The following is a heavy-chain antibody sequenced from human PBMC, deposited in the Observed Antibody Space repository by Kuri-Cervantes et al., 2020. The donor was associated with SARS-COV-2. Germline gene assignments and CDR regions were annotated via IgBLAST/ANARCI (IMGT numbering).Heavy chain of an antibody. V-gene: IGHV3-21*01. CDR1: GFAFSNFT. Sequence: GESLKISCAASGFAFSNFTLNLIRQPPGKGLEWVSSIGISRGSKYLADSVKGRFTISRDNAKNTLYLQMGSLGAEDMAFYYCERGSEVHGGSSWYSDAFDIWGQGTMVTVSS. D-gene: IGHD6-13*01. CDR3: ERGSEVHGGSSWYSDAFDI. J-gene: IGHJ3*02. CDR2: IGISRGSK.